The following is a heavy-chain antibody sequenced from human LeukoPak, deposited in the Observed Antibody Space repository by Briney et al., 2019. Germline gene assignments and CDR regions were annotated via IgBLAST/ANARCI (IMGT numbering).Heavy chain of an antibody. Sequence: GGSLRLSCAASGFTFSNAWMSWVRQAPGKGLEWVGRIRSKTDGGTTDYAAPVKGRFTISRDDSKNTLYLQMNSLKTEDTAVYYCTTDDSSGWYFDYWGQGTLVTVSS. J-gene: IGHJ4*02. D-gene: IGHD6-25*01. CDR1: GFTFSNAW. V-gene: IGHV3-15*01. CDR2: IRSKTDGGTT. CDR3: TTDDSSGWYFDY.